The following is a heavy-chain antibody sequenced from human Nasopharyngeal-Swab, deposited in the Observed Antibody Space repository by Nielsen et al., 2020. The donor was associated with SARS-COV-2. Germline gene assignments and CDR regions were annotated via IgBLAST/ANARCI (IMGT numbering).Heavy chain of an antibody. D-gene: IGHD2-8*01. CDR1: GFTFSSYG. J-gene: IGHJ4*02. CDR3: ARDSHKGTS. Sequence: GGSLRLSCAASGFTFSSYGMHWVRQAPGKGLEWVSVIYSGGSTYYADSVKGRFTISRHNSKNTLYLQMNSLRAEDTAVYYCARDSHKGTSWGQGTLVTVSS. V-gene: IGHV3-53*04. CDR2: IYSGGST.